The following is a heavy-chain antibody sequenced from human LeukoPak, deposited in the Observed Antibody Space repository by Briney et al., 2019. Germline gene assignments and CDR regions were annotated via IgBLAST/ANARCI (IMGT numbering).Heavy chain of an antibody. J-gene: IGHJ4*02. CDR3: AREESGGLFDY. V-gene: IGHV1-46*01. CDR2: MNPSGGTT. CDR1: GYTFTSYD. D-gene: IGHD3-16*01. Sequence: ASVKISCKASGYTFTSYDINWVRQATGQGLEWMGKMNPSGGTTTYAQKFQSRVTVTRDTPTSTVYMEMSSLRPEDTAVYYCAREESGGLFDYWGQGTLLTVSS.